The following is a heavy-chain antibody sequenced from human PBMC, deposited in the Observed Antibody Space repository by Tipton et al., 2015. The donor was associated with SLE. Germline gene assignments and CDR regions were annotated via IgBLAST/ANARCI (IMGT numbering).Heavy chain of an antibody. CDR2: IVTTSATI. CDR1: GFTFSDYY. Sequence: SLRLSCAASGFTFSDYYMSWIRQAPGKGLEWLSYIVTTSATIYYADSVKGRFTISRDNAKNSLYLQMNSLRVDDTAVYFCARGRGYHYEIDVWGQGTTVTVSS. J-gene: IGHJ6*02. CDR3: ARGRGYHYEIDV. V-gene: IGHV3-11*01.